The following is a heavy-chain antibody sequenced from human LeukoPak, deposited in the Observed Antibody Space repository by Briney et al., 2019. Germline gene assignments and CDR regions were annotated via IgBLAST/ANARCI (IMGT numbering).Heavy chain of an antibody. J-gene: IGHJ6*03. CDR1: GYRFANFW. V-gene: IGHV5-51*01. Sequence: GESLKISCQGSGYRFANFWIGWVRQMPGKGLEWVGVIYPDDSDVRYSPSFQGQVTISADKSISTAYLQWSSLKASDTAMYYCARSHKRYYYMDVWGKGTTVTVSS. CDR2: IYPDDSDV. CDR3: ARSHKRYYYMDV.